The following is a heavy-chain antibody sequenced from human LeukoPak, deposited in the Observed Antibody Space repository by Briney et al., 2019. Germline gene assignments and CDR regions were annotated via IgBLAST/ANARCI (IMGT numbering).Heavy chain of an antibody. CDR2: IYYSGST. CDR3: ARADSPKLRLYYFDY. CDR1: GGSISSSSYY. Sequence: PSETLSLTCTVSGGSISSSSYYWGWIRQPPGKGLEWIGSIYYSGSTYYNPSLKSRVTISVDTSKNQFSLKLSSVTAADTAVYYCARADSPKLRLYYFDYWGQGTLVTVSS. D-gene: IGHD6-25*01. V-gene: IGHV4-39*07. J-gene: IGHJ4*02.